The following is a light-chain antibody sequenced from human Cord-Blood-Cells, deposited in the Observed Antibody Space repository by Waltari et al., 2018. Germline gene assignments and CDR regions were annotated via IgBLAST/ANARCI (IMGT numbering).Light chain of an antibody. CDR2: DAS. V-gene: IGKV3-11*01. J-gene: IGKJ4*01. CDR3: QQRSNWPLT. Sequence: EIVLRQSPATLSLSPGERATLSCRASQRVSSYLAWYQQKPGQPPRLLIYDASNRATGIPARFSGSGSGTDFTLPISSLEPEDFAVYYCQQRSNWPLTFGGGTKVEIK. CDR1: QRVSSY.